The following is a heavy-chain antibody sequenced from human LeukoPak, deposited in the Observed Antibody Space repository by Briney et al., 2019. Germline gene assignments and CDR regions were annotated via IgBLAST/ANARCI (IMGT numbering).Heavy chain of an antibody. Sequence: SETLSLTCTVSGGSISSGDYYWSWIRQPPGKGLEWIGYISYSGSTYYNPSLKSRVTISVDTSKNQFSLKLSSVTAADTAVYYCARDSSGYYYDSSGYSAGIGAFDIWGQGTMVTVSS. D-gene: IGHD3-22*01. V-gene: IGHV4-30-4*01. CDR3: ARDSSGYYYDSSGYSAGIGAFDI. J-gene: IGHJ3*02. CDR1: GGSISSGDYY. CDR2: ISYSGST.